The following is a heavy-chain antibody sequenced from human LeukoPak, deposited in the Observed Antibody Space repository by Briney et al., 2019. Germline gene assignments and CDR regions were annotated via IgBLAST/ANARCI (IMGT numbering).Heavy chain of an antibody. Sequence: GGSLRLSCAASGFTFSDYYMSWIRQAPGKGLEWVSYISISGSTIYYAGSVKGRFTISRDNAKNSLYLQMNSLRAEDTAVYYCARDLKPRIAAAGTMHWYFDLWGRGTLVTVSS. CDR2: ISISGSTI. J-gene: IGHJ2*01. D-gene: IGHD6-13*01. CDR3: ARDLKPRIAAAGTMHWYFDL. CDR1: GFTFSDYY. V-gene: IGHV3-11*01.